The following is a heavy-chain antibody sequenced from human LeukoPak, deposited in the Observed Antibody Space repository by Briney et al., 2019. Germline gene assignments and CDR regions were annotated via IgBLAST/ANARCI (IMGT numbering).Heavy chain of an antibody. V-gene: IGHV4-59*01. CDR2: ISYSGST. D-gene: IGHD3-22*01. CDR3: ARDTYYYDSSGYYLFDY. CDR1: GVSISSYY. J-gene: IGHJ4*02. Sequence: SETLSLTCTVSGVSISSYYWSWIRQPPGKGLDWIGYISYSGSTNYNPSLKSRVTISVDTSKNQFSLKLSSVTAADTAVYYCARDTYYYDSSGYYLFDYWGQGTLVTVSS.